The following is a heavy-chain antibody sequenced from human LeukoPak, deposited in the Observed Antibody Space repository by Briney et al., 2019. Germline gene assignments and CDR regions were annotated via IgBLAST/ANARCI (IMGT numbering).Heavy chain of an antibody. CDR1: GFIFSDHY. D-gene: IGHD2-2*01. CDR3: ARQCSIVKCS. CDR2: ISGGSSDT. V-gene: IGHV3-11*03. J-gene: IGHJ5*02. Sequence: PGESLRLSCAASGFIFSDHYMTWIRQAPGKGLEWVSYISGGSSDTNYADSVKGRFTISRDNAKNSLYLQMNNLRAEDMAVYYCARQCSIVKCSWGQGTLVTVSS.